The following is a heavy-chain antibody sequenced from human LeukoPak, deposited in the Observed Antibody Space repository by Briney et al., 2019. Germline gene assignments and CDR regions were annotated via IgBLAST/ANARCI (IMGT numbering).Heavy chain of an antibody. Sequence: PSETLSLTCTVSGGSISSSSYYWGWIRQPPGKGLEWIGSIYYSGSTYYNPSLKSRVTISVDTSKNQFSLKLSSVTAADTAVYYCARHSKRWLPLYFDYWGQGTLVTVSS. V-gene: IGHV4-39*01. CDR2: IYYSGST. J-gene: IGHJ4*02. CDR1: GGSISSSSYY. D-gene: IGHD5-24*01. CDR3: ARHSKRWLPLYFDY.